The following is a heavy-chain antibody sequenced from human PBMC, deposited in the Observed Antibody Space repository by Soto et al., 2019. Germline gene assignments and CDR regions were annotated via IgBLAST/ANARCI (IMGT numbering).Heavy chain of an antibody. Sequence: EVQLLESGGGLVQPGGSLRLSCAASGFSFSSYAMNWARQTPGKGLEWVAGISGSGGQTYYADSVKGRFTISRDSPKNMVYLEINRLRVDDTAVYYCAHLWFGAFDYWGQGTPVTLSS. J-gene: IGHJ4*02. CDR2: ISGSGGQT. V-gene: IGHV3-23*01. CDR3: AHLWFGAFDY. D-gene: IGHD3-10*01. CDR1: GFSFSSYA.